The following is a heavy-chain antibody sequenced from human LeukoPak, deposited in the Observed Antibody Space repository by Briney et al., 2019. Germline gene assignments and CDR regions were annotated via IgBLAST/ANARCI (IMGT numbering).Heavy chain of an antibody. D-gene: IGHD2-2*01. CDR1: GGSISSSSYY. Sequence: SETLSLTCTVSGGSISSSSYYWGWIRQPPGKGLEWIGSIYYSGSTYYNPSLKSRVTISVDTSKNQFSLKLSSVTAADTAVYYCARAAATHGAFDIWGQGTMVTVSS. CDR3: ARAAATHGAFDI. V-gene: IGHV4-39*01. CDR2: IYYSGST. J-gene: IGHJ3*02.